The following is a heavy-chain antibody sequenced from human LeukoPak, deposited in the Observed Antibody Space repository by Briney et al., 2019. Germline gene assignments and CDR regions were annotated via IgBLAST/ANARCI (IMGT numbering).Heavy chain of an antibody. CDR1: GGSISSGDYY. CDR2: IYYSGST. D-gene: IGHD3-22*01. V-gene: IGHV4-30-4*01. J-gene: IGHJ4*02. CDR3: ARTRRHYYDSSGYSGGYYFDY. Sequence: PSETLSLTCTVSGGSISSGDYYWSWIRQPPGKGLEWIGYIYYSGSTYYNPSLKSRVTISVDTSKNQFSLKLSSVTAADTAVYYCARTRRHYYDSSGYSGGYYFDYWGQGTLVTVSS.